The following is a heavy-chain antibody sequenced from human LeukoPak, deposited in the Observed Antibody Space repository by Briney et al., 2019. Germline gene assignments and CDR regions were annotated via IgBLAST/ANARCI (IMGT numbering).Heavy chain of an antibody. CDR2: ISAYNGNT. V-gene: IGHV1-18*01. Sequence: GASVKVSCRASGYTFTSYGITWVRQAPGQGLEWMGWISAYNGNTDYAQKLKGRVTMTTDTPTSTAYMELRSLRSDDTAVYYCARSPMIVVVTDFDYWGQGTLVTVSS. D-gene: IGHD3-22*01. CDR1: GYTFTSYG. J-gene: IGHJ4*02. CDR3: ARSPMIVVVTDFDY.